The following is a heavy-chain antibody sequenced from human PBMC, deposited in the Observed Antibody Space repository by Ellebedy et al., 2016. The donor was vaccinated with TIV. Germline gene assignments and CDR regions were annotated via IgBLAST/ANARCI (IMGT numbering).Heavy chain of an antibody. CDR3: AKGSRIAAAGSMREYFQH. Sequence: PGGSLRLSCAASGFTFSIYWMSWVRQAPGKGLAWVSAIRGSGSTYYADSVKGRFTISRDNSKNTLYLQMNSLRAEDTAVYYCAKGSRIAAAGSMREYFQHWGQGTLVTVSS. CDR2: IRGSGST. CDR1: GFTFSIYW. V-gene: IGHV3-23*01. D-gene: IGHD6-13*01. J-gene: IGHJ1*01.